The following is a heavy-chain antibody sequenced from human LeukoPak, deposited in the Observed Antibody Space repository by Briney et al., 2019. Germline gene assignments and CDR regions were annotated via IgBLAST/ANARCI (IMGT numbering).Heavy chain of an antibody. CDR1: GYSFTSYW. CDR2: IYPGDSDT. Sequence: PGESLKISCKGSGYSFTSYWIGWVRQMPGKGLEWMGIIYPGDSDTRYSPSFQGQVTISADKSISTAYLQWSSLKASDTAMYYCARHWGHYGDYGGFDSWGQGTLVTVSS. D-gene: IGHD4-17*01. CDR3: ARHWGHYGDYGGFDS. J-gene: IGHJ4*02. V-gene: IGHV5-51*01.